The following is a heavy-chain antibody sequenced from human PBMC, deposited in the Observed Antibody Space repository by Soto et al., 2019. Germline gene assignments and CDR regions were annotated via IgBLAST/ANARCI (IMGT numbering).Heavy chain of an antibody. J-gene: IGHJ4*02. V-gene: IGHV3-23*01. Sequence: GGSLRLSCAASGFTFSSYAMSWVRQAPGKGLEWVSAISGSGGSTYYADSVKGRFTISRDNSKNTLYLQMNSLRAEDTAVYYCAKDPAPYYYDSSGYYDYWGQGTLVTVS. D-gene: IGHD3-22*01. CDR3: AKDPAPYYYDSSGYYDY. CDR1: GFTFSSYA. CDR2: ISGSGGST.